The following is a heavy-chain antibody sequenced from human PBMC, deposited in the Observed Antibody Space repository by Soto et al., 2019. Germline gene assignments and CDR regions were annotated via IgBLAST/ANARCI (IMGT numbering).Heavy chain of an antibody. V-gene: IGHV4-31*03. CDR3: ARECDSSGYYNPYTVNWFDP. J-gene: IGHJ5*02. D-gene: IGHD3-22*01. Sequence: PSETLSLTCTVSGGSISSGGYYWSWIRQHPGKGLEWIGYIYYSGSTYYNPSLKSRVTISVDTSKNQFSLKLSSVTAADTAVYYCARECDSSGYYNPYTVNWFDPWGQGTLVTVSS. CDR1: GGSISSGGYY. CDR2: IYYSGST.